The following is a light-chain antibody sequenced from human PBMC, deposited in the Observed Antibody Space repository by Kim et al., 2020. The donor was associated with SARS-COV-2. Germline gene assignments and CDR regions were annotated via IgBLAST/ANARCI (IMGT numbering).Light chain of an antibody. CDR2: AAS. CDR1: QSSSSY. J-gene: IGKJ1*01. Sequence: ESVGDRVTITCRASQSSSSYLNWYQQKPGKAPKLLIYAASSLQSGVPSRFSGSGSGTDFTLTISSLQPEDFATYYCQQSYSTPWTFGQGTKVDIK. V-gene: IGKV1-39*01. CDR3: QQSYSTPWT.